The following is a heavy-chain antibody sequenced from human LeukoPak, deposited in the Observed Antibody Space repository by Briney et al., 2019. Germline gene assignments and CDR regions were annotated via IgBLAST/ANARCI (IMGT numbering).Heavy chain of an antibody. D-gene: IGHD1-26*01. Sequence: ASVKVSCKVSGYTFTDYYMHWVQQAPGKGLEWMGLVDPEDGETIYAEKFQGRVIITADTSTDTAYMELSSLRSEDTAVYYCATYWELLGNLAFDYWGQGTLVTVSS. CDR1: GYTFTDYY. CDR2: VDPEDGET. CDR3: ATYWELLGNLAFDY. J-gene: IGHJ4*02. V-gene: IGHV1-69-2*01.